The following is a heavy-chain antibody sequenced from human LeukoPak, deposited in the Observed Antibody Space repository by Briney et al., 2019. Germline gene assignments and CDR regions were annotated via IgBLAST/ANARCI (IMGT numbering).Heavy chain of an antibody. CDR3: ARDRPVYGSGSYYPVAFDI. V-gene: IGHV3-21*01. CDR1: GFTFSSYS. CDR2: ISSSSSYI. Sequence: PGGSLRLSCAASGFTFSSYSMNWVRQAPGKGLEWVSSISSSSSYIYYADSVKGRFTISRDNAKNSLYLQMNSLRAEDTAVYYCARDRPVYGSGSYYPVAFDIWGQGTMVTVSS. J-gene: IGHJ3*02. D-gene: IGHD3-10*01.